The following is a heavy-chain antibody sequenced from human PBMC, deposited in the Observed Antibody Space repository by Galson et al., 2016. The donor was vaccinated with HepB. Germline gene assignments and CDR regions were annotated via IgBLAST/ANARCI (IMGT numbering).Heavy chain of an antibody. CDR2: ITGSGGWI. J-gene: IGHJ4*02. CDR1: GFTFSSYA. Sequence: SLRLSCAASGFTFSSYAMSWVRQAPGKGLEWVSTITGSGGWIKYADSVKGRLITSRDNSKNTLYLQLNSLRAEDTAVYYCAKDSGYCSDATSYYRNSWGQGTLVTVSS. D-gene: IGHD2-15*01. CDR3: AKDSGYCSDATSYYRNS. V-gene: IGHV3-23*01.